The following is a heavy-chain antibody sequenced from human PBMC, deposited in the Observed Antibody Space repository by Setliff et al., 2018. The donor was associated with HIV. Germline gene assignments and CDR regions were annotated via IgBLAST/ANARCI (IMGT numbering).Heavy chain of an antibody. J-gene: IGHJ3*02. CDR3: ARTVPHSAAQDAFDI. CDR1: GYSISTNEW. D-gene: IGHD4-4*01. V-gene: IGHV4-28*05. Sequence: SETLSLTCAVSGYSISTNEWWGWIRQPPGKGLACIGYIPNSGKIYYDPSLNSRVTLSADPSKNQLALKLTSVTAEDTGVYYCARTVPHSAAQDAFDIWGQGTVVTVSS. CDR2: IPNSGKI.